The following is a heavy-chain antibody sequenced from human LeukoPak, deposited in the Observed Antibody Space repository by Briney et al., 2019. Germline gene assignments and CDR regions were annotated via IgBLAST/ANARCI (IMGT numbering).Heavy chain of an antibody. CDR1: GGSIGSYY. Sequence: SETLSLTCTVSGGSIGSYYWSWIRQPPGKGLEWIGYIYYSGSTTYNPSLKSLVTISVDTSKNQFSLKLSSVTAADTAVYYCARGGYGSGTLFDYWGQGTLVTVSS. CDR2: IYYSGST. CDR3: ARGGYGSGTLFDY. V-gene: IGHV4-59*01. J-gene: IGHJ4*02. D-gene: IGHD3-10*01.